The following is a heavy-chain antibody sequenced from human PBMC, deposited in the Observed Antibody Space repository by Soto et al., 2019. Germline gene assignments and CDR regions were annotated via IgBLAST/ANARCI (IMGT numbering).Heavy chain of an antibody. J-gene: IGHJ5*01. CDR2: LVVGSGNT. Sequence: ASVKVSCKTSGFMFTSSAVQWVRQARGQRLEWIGWLVVGSGNTHYAQHFQERVTLTRDMSTGTAYMELSSLRSADTALYYCAVSTYTLFDSWGQGALVTVSS. V-gene: IGHV1-58*01. D-gene: IGHD1-26*01. CDR3: AVSTYTLFDS. CDR1: GFMFTSSA.